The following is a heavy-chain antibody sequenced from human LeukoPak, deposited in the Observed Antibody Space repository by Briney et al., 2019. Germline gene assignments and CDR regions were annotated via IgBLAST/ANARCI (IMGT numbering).Heavy chain of an antibody. J-gene: IGHJ2*01. D-gene: IGHD3-10*01. CDR2: IYHSGTT. V-gene: IGHV4-38-2*01. CDR1: GGSFSGYY. Sequence: SETLSLTCAVYGGSFSGYYWGWLRQPPGKGLEWIGSIYHSGTTYYNPSLKSRVTISLDTSKNQFSLKLSSVTAADTAFYYCARRAGAPAWYFDLWGRGTLVTVSS. CDR3: ARRAGAPAWYFDL.